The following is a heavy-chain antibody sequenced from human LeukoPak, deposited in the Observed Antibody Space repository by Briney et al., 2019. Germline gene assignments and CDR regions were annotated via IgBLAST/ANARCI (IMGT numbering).Heavy chain of an antibody. CDR1: GFTFGSYG. V-gene: IGHV3-30*18. D-gene: IGHD2-2*01. Sequence: GGSLRLSCAASGFTFGSYGMHWVRQAPGKGLEWVAVISYDGSNKYYADSVKGRFTISRDNSKNTLYLQMNSLRAEDTAVYYCANTGPSAAINYYNYYVMDVWGQGTTVTVSS. CDR2: ISYDGSNK. CDR3: ANTGPSAAINYYNYYVMDV. J-gene: IGHJ6*02.